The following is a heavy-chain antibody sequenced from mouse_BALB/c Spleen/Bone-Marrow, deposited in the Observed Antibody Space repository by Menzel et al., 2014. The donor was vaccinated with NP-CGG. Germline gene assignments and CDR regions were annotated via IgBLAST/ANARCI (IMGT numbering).Heavy chain of an antibody. Sequence: VQLQQSGAELARPGASMKMSCKASGYTFTSYTIQWVKRRPGQGLEWVGYIVPSSGYTDYNQNFKDKTTLTADKSSSTAYMQLSSLTSADSAVYYCAREARTGAWFAYWGQGTPVTVSA. V-gene: IGHV1-4*02. CDR1: GYTFTSYT. CDR3: AREARTGAWFAY. J-gene: IGHJ3*01. D-gene: IGHD4-1*01. CDR2: IVPSSGYT.